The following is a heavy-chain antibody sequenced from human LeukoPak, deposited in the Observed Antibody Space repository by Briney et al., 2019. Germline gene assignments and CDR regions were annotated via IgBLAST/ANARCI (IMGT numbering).Heavy chain of an antibody. CDR3: ARGLSYGKPRFDY. J-gene: IGHJ4*02. CDR2: IYTSGST. CDR1: GGSISSGSYY. V-gene: IGHV4-61*02. D-gene: IGHD1-26*01. Sequence: SETLSLTCTVSGGSISSGSYYWSWIRQPAGKGLEWIGRIYTSGSTNYNPSLKSRVTISVDTSKNQFSLKLSSVTAADTAVYYCARGLSYGKPRFDYWGQGSLVTVSS.